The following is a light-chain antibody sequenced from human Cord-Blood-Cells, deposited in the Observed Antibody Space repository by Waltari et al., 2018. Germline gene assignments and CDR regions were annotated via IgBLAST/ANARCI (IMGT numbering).Light chain of an antibody. J-gene: IGKJ4*01. Sequence: EIVLTQSPGTLSLSPGERATLSCRASQSVSSSYLAWYQQKPGQAHRLLIYGASSRATGIQXXXSGSGSGTGFTLTISRLEPEDFAVYYCQQYGSSPPALTFGGGTKVEIK. CDR1: QSVSSSY. CDR2: GAS. CDR3: QQYGSSPPALT. V-gene: IGKV3-20*01.